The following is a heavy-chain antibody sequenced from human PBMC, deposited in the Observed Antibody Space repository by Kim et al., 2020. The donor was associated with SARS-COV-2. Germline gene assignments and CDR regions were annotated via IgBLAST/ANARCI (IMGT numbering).Heavy chain of an antibody. CDR3: ARDVCSYNITWIRRGCWFDP. J-gene: IGHJ5*02. CDR2: ISYDGSNK. V-gene: IGHV3-30-3*01. D-gene: IGHD6-13*01. CDR1: GFTFSSYA. Sequence: GGSLRLSCAASGFTFSSYAMHWVRQAPGKGLEWVAVISYDGSNKYYADSVKGRFTISRDNSKNTLYLQMNSLRAEDTAVYYCARDVCSYNITWIRRGCWFDPWGQGTLVTVSS.